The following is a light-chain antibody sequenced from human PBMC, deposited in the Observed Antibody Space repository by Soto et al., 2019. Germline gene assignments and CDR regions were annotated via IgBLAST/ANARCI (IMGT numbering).Light chain of an antibody. CDR2: LEDTGIY. CDR3: ETWDRNTVV. J-gene: IGLJ2*01. Sequence: QPVLTQSSSASASLGSSVKLTCTLNSGHSSYIIAWHQQQPGKAPRYLMKLEDTGIYNKGSGVPDRFSGSSSGADRYLTISNLQFEDEADYYCETWDRNTVVFGGGTKLTVL. CDR1: SGHSSYI. V-gene: IGLV4-60*02.